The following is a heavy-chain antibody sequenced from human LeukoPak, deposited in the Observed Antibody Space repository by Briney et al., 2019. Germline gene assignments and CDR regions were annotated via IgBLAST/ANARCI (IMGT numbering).Heavy chain of an antibody. CDR2: ISAYNGNT. V-gene: IGHV1-18*04. D-gene: IGHD5-12*01. J-gene: IGHJ4*02. Sequence: ASVKVSCKASGYTFTGYYMHWVRQAPGQGLEWMGWISAYNGNTNYAQKLQGRVTMTTDTSTSTAYMELRSLRSDDTAVYYCARVSGGYDLDYWGQGTLVTVSS. CDR1: GYTFTGYY. CDR3: ARVSGGYDLDY.